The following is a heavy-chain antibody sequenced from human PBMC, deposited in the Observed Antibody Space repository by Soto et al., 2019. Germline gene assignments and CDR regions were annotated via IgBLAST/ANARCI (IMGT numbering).Heavy chain of an antibody. CDR1: GYTFTSYA. J-gene: IGHJ4*02. CDR3: ATEHGYSYGLLDY. V-gene: IGHV1-46*01. CDR2: INPSGGST. Sequence: GASVKVSCKASGYTFTSYATHWVRQAPGQRLEWMGIINPSGGSTSYAQKFQGRVTMTRDTSTSTVYMELSSLRSEDTAVYYCATEHGYSYGLLDYWGQGTLVTVSS. D-gene: IGHD5-18*01.